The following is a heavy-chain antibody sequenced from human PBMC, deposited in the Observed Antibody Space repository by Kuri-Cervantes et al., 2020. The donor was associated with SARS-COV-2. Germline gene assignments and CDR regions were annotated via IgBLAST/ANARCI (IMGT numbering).Heavy chain of an antibody. Sequence: LSLTCAASGFTFRSYSMNWVRQAPGKGLEWVSYISSSSSTIYYADSVKGRFTISRDNAKDSLYLQMNSLRDEDTAVYYCARDGSDDFWSGHELGMDVWGQGTTVTVSS. CDR2: ISSSSSTI. CDR1: GFTFRSYS. CDR3: ARDGSDDFWSGHELGMDV. D-gene: IGHD3-3*01. V-gene: IGHV3-48*02. J-gene: IGHJ6*02.